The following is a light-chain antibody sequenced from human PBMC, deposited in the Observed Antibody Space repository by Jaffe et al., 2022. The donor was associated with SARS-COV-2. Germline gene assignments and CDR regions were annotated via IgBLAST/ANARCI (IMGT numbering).Light chain of an antibody. J-gene: IGKJ2*01. Sequence: DIQMTQSPSSLSASVGDRVTITCRASQSISSYLNWYQQKPGKAPKVLIYGASSLQGGVPSRFSGSGSGTEFIFTISSLQPEDFASYYCQQSYITPYTFGQGTKLEIK. CDR2: GAS. V-gene: IGKV1-39*01. CDR1: QSISSY. CDR3: QQSYITPYT.